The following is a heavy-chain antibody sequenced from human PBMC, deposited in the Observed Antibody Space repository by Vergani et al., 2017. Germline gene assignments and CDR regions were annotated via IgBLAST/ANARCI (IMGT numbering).Heavy chain of an antibody. CDR3: ARAPSLAVVPAAIRSWFDP. D-gene: IGHD2-2*02. CDR2: IIPIFGTA. V-gene: IGHV1-69*01. Sequence: QVQLVQSGAEVKKPGSSVQVSCKASGGTFSSYAISWVRQAPGQGLEWMGGIIPIFGTANYAQKFQGRVTITADESTSTAYMELSSLRSEDTAVYYCARAPSLAVVPAAIRSWFDPWGQGTLVTVSS. J-gene: IGHJ5*02. CDR1: GGTFSSYA.